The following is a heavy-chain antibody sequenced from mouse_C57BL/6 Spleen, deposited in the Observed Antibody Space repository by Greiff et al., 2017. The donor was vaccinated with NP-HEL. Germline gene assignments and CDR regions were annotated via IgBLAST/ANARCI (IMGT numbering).Heavy chain of an antibody. CDR2: IDPNSGGT. D-gene: IGHD1-1*01. V-gene: IGHV1-62-3*01. CDR3: ARYYYGSSYLVYFDY. J-gene: IGHJ2*01. Sequence: VQLQQPGAELVKPGASVKLSCKASGYTFTSYWMHWVKQRPGRGLEWIGRIDPNSGGTKYNEKFKSKATLTVDKPSSTAYMQLSSLTSEDSAVYDGARYYYGSSYLVYFDYWGKGTTLTVSS. CDR1: GYTFTSYW.